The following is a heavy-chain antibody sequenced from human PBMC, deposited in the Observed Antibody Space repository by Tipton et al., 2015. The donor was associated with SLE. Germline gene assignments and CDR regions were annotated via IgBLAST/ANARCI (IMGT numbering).Heavy chain of an antibody. CDR1: GGSISSGSYY. CDR2: IYTSGST. Sequence: TLSLTCTVSGGSISSGSYYWSWIRQPAGKGLEWIGRIYTSGSTNYNPPLKSRVTISVDTSKKQFSLKLSSVPAADTAGYYCARDLLSDAFDIWGQGTMVTVSS. CDR3: ARDLLSDAFDI. J-gene: IGHJ3*02. V-gene: IGHV4-61*02. D-gene: IGHD2/OR15-2a*01.